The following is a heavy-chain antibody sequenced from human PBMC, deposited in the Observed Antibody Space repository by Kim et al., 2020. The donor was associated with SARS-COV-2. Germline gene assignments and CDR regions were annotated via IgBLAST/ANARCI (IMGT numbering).Heavy chain of an antibody. D-gene: IGHD2-15*01. CDR2: ISSSSSTI. Sequence: WGSLRLSCAASGFTFSSYSMNWVRQAPGKGLEWVSYISSSSSTIYYADSVKGRFTISRDNAKNSLYLQMNSLRAEDTAVYYCARDLRTPADYWGQGTLVT. V-gene: IGHV3-48*04. CDR3: ARDLRTPADY. J-gene: IGHJ4*02. CDR1: GFTFSSYS.